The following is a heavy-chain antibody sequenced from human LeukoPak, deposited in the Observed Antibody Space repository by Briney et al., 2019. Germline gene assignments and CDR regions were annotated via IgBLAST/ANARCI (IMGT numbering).Heavy chain of an antibody. V-gene: IGHV3-53*01. J-gene: IGHJ5*02. Sequence: PGGSLGLFCAAWRFTVSRIYMRWVRQAPGKGLVWVSVMYSGGSTYYADSVKGRFTISRDNSKNTLYLQMNSLRAEDTAVYYCARLFKVVPAAIHTWGQGTLVTVSS. CDR2: MYSGGST. D-gene: IGHD2-2*01. CDR3: ARLFKVVPAAIHT. CDR1: RFTVSRIY.